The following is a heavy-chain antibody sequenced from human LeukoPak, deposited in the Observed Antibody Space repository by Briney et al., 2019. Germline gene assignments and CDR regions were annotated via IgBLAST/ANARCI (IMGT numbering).Heavy chain of an antibody. CDR3: ARDRGGQQWLVAFDI. CDR1: GGTFSSYA. V-gene: IGHV1-69*13. Sequence: ASVKVSCKASGGTFSSYAISWVRQAPGQGLEWMGGIIPIFGTANYAQKFQGRVTITADESTSTAYMELSSLRSEDTAVYYCARDRGGQQWLVAFDIWGQGTMVTVSS. D-gene: IGHD6-19*01. J-gene: IGHJ3*02. CDR2: IIPIFGTA.